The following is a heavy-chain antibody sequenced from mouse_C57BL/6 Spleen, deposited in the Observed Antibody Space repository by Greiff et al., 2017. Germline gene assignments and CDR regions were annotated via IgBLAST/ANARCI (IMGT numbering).Heavy chain of an antibody. J-gene: IGHJ3*01. V-gene: IGHV1-82*01. CDR2: IYPGDVDT. CDR3: ATSTYDYDPTSFAY. CDR1: GYAFSSPW. Sequence: QVQLQQSVPERFKPLSSEKIYGKASGYAFSSPWSNCVKQRPGKGLEWIGRIYPGDVDTNYNGKFKGKATLTADKSSSTAYMQLSSLTSEDSAVYFCATSTYDYDPTSFAYGRQGTLLPVTA. D-gene: IGHD2-4*01.